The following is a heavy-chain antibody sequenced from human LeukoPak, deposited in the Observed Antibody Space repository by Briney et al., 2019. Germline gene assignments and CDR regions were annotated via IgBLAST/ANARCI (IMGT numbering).Heavy chain of an antibody. CDR3: ARGTMFPYYSDY. Sequence: GGSLRLSCAASGFTVSSNYMSWVRQAPGKGLEWVSTMYSDGSPNYADSVKGRFTISRDNAKNSLYLQMNSLRAEDTAVYYCARGTMFPYYSDYWGQGTLVTVSS. CDR1: GFTVSSNY. V-gene: IGHV3-53*01. J-gene: IGHJ4*02. D-gene: IGHD3-10*02. CDR2: MYSDGSP.